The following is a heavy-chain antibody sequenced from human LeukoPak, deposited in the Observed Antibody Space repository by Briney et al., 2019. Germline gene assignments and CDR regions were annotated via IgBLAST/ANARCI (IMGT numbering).Heavy chain of an antibody. CDR2: ISYDGSNK. D-gene: IGHD3-3*01. CDR3: ARVGVSYYDFWSGYYYFDY. Sequence: GGSLRLSCAASGFTFSSYAMHWVRQAPGKGLEWVAVISYDGSNKYYADSVKGRFTISRDNAKNSLYLQMNSLRAEDTAVYYCARVGVSYYDFWSGYYYFDYWGQGTLVTVSS. CDR1: GFTFSSYA. V-gene: IGHV3-30-3*01. J-gene: IGHJ4*02.